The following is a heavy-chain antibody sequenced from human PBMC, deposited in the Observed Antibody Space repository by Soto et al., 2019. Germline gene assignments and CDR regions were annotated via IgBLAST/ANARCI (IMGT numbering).Heavy chain of an antibody. V-gene: IGHV3-30*18. D-gene: IGHD1-26*01. Sequence: QVQLVESGGGVVQPGRSLRLSCAASGFTFSTYGMHWVRQAPGKGLEWVAVISYDETNKNCADSVQGRFTVSRDNSKNQLYLQMISLRVEDTAVYYCAKDPNPNSGTLNWFDPWGQGTLVTVSS. J-gene: IGHJ5*02. CDR2: ISYDETNK. CDR1: GFTFSTYG. CDR3: AKDPNPNSGTLNWFDP.